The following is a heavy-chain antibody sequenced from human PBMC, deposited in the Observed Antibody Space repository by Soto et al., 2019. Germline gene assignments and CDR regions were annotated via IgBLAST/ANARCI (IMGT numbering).Heavy chain of an antibody. CDR1: GFTFSSYS. J-gene: IGHJ4*02. D-gene: IGHD2-2*02. CDR2: ISSSSSYI. V-gene: IGHV3-21*01. CDR3: ARDRGPAAAIRRRREFDY. Sequence: GGSLRLSCAASGFTFSSYSMNWVRQAPGKGLEWVSSISSSSSYIYYADSVKGRFTISRDNAKNSLYLQMNSLRAEDTAVYYCARDRGPAAAIRRRREFDYWGQGTLVTVSS.